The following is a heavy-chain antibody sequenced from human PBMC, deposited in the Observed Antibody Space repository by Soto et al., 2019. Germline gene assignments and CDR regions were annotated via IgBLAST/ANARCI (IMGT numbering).Heavy chain of an antibody. CDR1: GYSFTSYW. D-gene: IGHD3-10*01. CDR3: ARRGTGPDRQNWFDP. CDR2: IYPGDSDT. V-gene: IGHV5-51*01. Sequence: PGESLKISCKGSGYSFTSYWIGWVRQMPGKGLEWMGIIYPGDSDTRYSPSFQGQVTISADKSISTAYLQWSSLKASDTAMYYCARRGTGPDRQNWFDPWGQGTLVTVSS. J-gene: IGHJ5*02.